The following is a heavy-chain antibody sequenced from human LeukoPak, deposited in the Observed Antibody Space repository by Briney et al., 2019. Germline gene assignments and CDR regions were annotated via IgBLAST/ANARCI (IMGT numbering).Heavy chain of an antibody. J-gene: IGHJ5*02. Sequence: ASVKVSCKASGYTFTGYYMHWVRQAPGQGLEWMGWINPNSGGTNYAQKFQGRVTMTRDTSISTAYMELSRLRSDDTAVYYCARTYDFWSRDDRTSIDPWGQGTLVTVSS. V-gene: IGHV1-2*02. CDR2: INPNSGGT. CDR1: GYTFTGYY. D-gene: IGHD3-3*01. CDR3: ARTYDFWSRDDRTSIDP.